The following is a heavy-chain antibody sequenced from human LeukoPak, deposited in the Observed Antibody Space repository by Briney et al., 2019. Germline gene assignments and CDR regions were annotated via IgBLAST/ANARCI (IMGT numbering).Heavy chain of an antibody. CDR2: ISSSSYI. Sequence: GGSLRLSCAASGFTFSSYSMNWVRQAPGKGLEWVSSISSSSYIYYADSVKGRFTISRDDAKNSLYLQMNSLRAEDTAVYYCARSRIAVAVGAFDIWGQGTMVTVSS. D-gene: IGHD6-19*01. J-gene: IGHJ3*02. V-gene: IGHV3-21*01. CDR1: GFTFSSYS. CDR3: ARSRIAVAVGAFDI.